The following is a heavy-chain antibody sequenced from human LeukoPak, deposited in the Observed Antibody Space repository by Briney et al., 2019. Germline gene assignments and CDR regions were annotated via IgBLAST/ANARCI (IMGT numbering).Heavy chain of an antibody. D-gene: IGHD4-11*01. CDR1: GGSISSYY. CDR2: IYYSGST. CDR3: ARSVTYYYYYYMDV. Sequence: SETLSLTCTVSGGSISSYYWSWIRQPPGKGLEWIGYIYYSGSTNYNPSLKSRVTISVDTSKNQFSLKLSSVTAADTAVYYCARSVTYYYYYYMDVWGKGTTVAVSS. J-gene: IGHJ6*03. V-gene: IGHV4-59*01.